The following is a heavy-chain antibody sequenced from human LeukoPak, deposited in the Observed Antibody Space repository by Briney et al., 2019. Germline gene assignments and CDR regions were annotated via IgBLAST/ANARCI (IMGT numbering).Heavy chain of an antibody. CDR1: GGTFSSYA. CDR2: IIPIFGTA. V-gene: IGHV1-69*13. Sequence: ASVKVSCKASGGTFSSYAISWVRQAPGQGLEWMGGIIPIFGTANYAQKFQGRVTITADESTSTAYMELSSLRSEDTAVYYCARDKRIYYEVYYYYYMDVWGKGTTVTVSS. J-gene: IGHJ6*03. D-gene: IGHD3-22*01. CDR3: ARDKRIYYEVYYYYYMDV.